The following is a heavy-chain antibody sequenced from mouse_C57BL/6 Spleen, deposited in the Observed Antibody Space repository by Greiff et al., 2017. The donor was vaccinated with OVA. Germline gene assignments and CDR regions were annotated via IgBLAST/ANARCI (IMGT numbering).Heavy chain of an antibody. J-gene: IGHJ3*01. V-gene: IGHV1-80*01. CDR3: ARDSPYYDYDIAY. CDR2: IYPGDGDT. Sequence: VMLVESGAELVKPGASVKISCKASGYAFSSYWMNWVKQRPGKGLEWIGQIYPGDGDTNYNGKFKGKATLTADKSSSTAYMQLSSLTSEDSAVYFCARDSPYYDYDIAYWGQGTLVTVSA. D-gene: IGHD2-4*01. CDR1: GYAFSSYW.